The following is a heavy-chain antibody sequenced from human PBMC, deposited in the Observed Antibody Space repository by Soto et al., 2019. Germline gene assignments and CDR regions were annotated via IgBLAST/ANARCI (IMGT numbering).Heavy chain of an antibody. J-gene: IGHJ4*02. CDR2: IWYDGSNK. Sequence: VQLVESGGGVVQPGRSLRLSCAASGFTFSSYGMHWVRQAPGKGLEWVAVIWYDGSNKYYADSVKGRFTISRDNSKNTLYLQMNSLRAEDTAVYYCARDGSDLGYCSSTSCYEDYWGQGTLVTVSS. CDR1: GFTFSSYG. CDR3: ARDGSDLGYCSSTSCYEDY. D-gene: IGHD2-2*01. V-gene: IGHV3-33*01.